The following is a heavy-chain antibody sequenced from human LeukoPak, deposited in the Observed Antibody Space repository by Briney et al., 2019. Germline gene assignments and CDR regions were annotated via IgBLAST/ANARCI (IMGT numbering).Heavy chain of an antibody. V-gene: IGHV3-23*01. Sequence: PGGSLRLSCAAFAFTFSSYAMSWVRQAPGKGLEWVSVISGSGGEIYYVDSVKGRFAISRDNSKNTLYLQMNSLRPEDTAVYYCAKGIRRYPEPSSWSCFDYWGQGTLVTVSS. J-gene: IGHJ4*02. D-gene: IGHD6-13*01. CDR1: AFTFSSYA. CDR3: AKGIRRYPEPSSWSCFDY. CDR2: ISGSGGEI.